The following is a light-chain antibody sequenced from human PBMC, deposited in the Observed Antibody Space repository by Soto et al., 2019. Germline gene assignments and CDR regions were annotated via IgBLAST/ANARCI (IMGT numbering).Light chain of an antibody. J-gene: IGKJ1*01. CDR2: EAS. CDR1: QSIYKW. Sequence: DLQMTQSPSTLSASVGDRVTITCRASQSIYKWLAWYQQKPGKAPNLLIYEASNVENGVPSRFSGSGAETEFTLTISSLQTDDVATYYCQQYNTYWTFGQGTKVEIK. V-gene: IGKV1-5*01. CDR3: QQYNTYWT.